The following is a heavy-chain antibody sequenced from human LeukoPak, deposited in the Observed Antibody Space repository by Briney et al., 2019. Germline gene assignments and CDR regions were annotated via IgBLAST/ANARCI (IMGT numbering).Heavy chain of an antibody. J-gene: IGHJ4*02. Sequence: QPGGSLRLFCAASGFTFSSYAMSWVRQAPGKGLEWVSAISGSGGSTYYADSVKGRFTISRDNSKNTLYLQMNSLRAEDTAVYYCAKLLRLEYYYDSSGLDYWGQGTLVTVSS. V-gene: IGHV3-23*01. CDR3: AKLLRLEYYYDSSGLDY. CDR2: ISGSGGST. D-gene: IGHD3-22*01. CDR1: GFTFSSYA.